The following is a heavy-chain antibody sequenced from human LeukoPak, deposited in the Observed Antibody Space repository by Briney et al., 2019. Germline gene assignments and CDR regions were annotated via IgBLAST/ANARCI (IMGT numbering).Heavy chain of an antibody. D-gene: IGHD1-1*01. Sequence: SVKVSCKASGGTFISYAISWVRQAPGQGLEWMGGIIPIFGTANYAQKFQGRVTITADESTSTAYMELSSLRSEDTAVYYCARVWGDGTTNDYWGQGTLVTVSS. J-gene: IGHJ4*02. CDR1: GGTFISYA. CDR3: ARVWGDGTTNDY. CDR2: IIPIFGTA. V-gene: IGHV1-69*01.